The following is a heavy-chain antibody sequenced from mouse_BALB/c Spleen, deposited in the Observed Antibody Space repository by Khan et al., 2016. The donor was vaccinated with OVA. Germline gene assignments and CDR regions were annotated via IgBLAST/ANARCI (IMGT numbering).Heavy chain of an antibody. D-gene: IGHD1-3*01. CDR1: GFSLPSYG. CDR2: IWAGGSP. V-gene: IGHV2-9*02. J-gene: IGHJ2*01. Sequence: QVQLKESGPGLVAPSQSLSITCTFSGFSLPSYGVHWVRQPPGKGLEWLGVIWAGGSPNYNSALMSRLSISKDNSKSQVFLKMTSLQTDDTAMYYCARLEDIWGQGTTLTVSS. CDR3: ARLEDI.